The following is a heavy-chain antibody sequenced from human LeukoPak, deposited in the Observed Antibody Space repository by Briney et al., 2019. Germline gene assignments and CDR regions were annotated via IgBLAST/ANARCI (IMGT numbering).Heavy chain of an antibody. D-gene: IGHD1-26*01. CDR1: GFTFSSYA. Sequence: QSGGSLRLSCAASGFTFSSYAMSWVRQAPGKGLEWVSAISGSATNTYYADSVKGRFTISRDNSKNTLHLQMNSLRAEDTAVYYCARDGKHHWMMHDYHYYYYMDVWGKGTTVTVSS. CDR3: ARDGKHHWMMHDYHYYYYMDV. V-gene: IGHV3-23*01. J-gene: IGHJ6*03. CDR2: ISGSATNT.